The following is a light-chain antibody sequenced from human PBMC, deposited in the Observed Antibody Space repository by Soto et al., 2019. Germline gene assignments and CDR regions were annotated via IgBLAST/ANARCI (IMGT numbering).Light chain of an antibody. J-gene: IGKJ2*01. CDR1: QSVSTY. CDR3: QQTYSTYS. V-gene: IGKV1-39*01. Sequence: DIQMTQSPPSLAAALGHRVTITCLASQSVSTYVNWYQQKPGKANTLLISLISRRQSGVTYRFSGAGSETDFTLTITSLQPEDFATYFCQQTYSTYSFGQGTKVDIK. CDR2: LIS.